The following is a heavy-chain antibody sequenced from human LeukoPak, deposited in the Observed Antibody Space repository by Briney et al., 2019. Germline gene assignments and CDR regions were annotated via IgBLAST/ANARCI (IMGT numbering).Heavy chain of an antibody. J-gene: IGHJ6*02. D-gene: IGHD3-22*01. Sequence: PGGSLRLSCAASGFTFSSYAMSWVRQAPGKGLEWVSAISGSGGSTYYADSVKGRFTISRDNSKNTLYLQMNSLRAEDTAVYYCARSLVVITPVYYYYGMDVWGQGTTVTVSS. CDR2: ISGSGGST. V-gene: IGHV3-23*01. CDR3: ARSLVVITPVYYYYGMDV. CDR1: GFTFSSYA.